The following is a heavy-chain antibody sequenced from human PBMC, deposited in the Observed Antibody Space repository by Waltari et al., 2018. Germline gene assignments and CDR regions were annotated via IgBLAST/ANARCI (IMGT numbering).Heavy chain of an antibody. CDR3: ARGRYGAGSYSDYDY. Sequence: EVQMLESGGGLVEPGGSLRLSCTTSGFTFTQYTMSWVRQTPTRGLEWVSYISSRGSATHYADSVRGRFTISRDSAKGSVYRQMNNLRADDAAMYYCARGRYGAGSYSDYDYWGQGTLVTVSS. V-gene: IGHV3-48*01. J-gene: IGHJ4*02. CDR2: ISSRGSAT. D-gene: IGHD3-10*01. CDR1: GFTFTQYT.